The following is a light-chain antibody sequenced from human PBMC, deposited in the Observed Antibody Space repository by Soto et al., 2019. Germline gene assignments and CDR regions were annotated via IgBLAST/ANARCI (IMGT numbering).Light chain of an antibody. V-gene: IGKV3D-11*03. J-gene: IGKJ5*01. CDR3: QQRSNWRVT. CDR2: GAS. CDR1: QSVSSN. Sequence: IVLTQSPGTLSLSPGERATLSCRASQSVSSNLAWYQQKPGQAPRLLIYGASSRATGIPDRFSGSVSGTDGTLTISSLETEDGSVYYCQQRSNWRVTFGQGTRLEIK.